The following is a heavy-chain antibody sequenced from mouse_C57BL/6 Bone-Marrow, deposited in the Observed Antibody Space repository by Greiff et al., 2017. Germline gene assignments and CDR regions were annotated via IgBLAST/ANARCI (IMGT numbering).Heavy chain of an antibody. CDR3: ARMRGEAMDY. J-gene: IGHJ4*01. V-gene: IGHV8-8*01. CDR2: IWWDGDK. CDR1: GFSLSTFGMG. Sequence: QVTLKESGPGILQPSQTLSLTCSFSGFSLSTFGMGVGWIRQPSGKGLEWLAHIWWDGDKYYNPALKSRLTISKDTSKNQVFLKLANVDTADTDTYYCARMRGEAMDYWGQGTSVTVSS.